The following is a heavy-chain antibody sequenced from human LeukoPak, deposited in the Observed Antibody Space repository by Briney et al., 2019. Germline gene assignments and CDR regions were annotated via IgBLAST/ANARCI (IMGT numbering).Heavy chain of an antibody. CDR2: IYPGDSDT. D-gene: IGHD5-12*01. Sequence: GESLKISCRGSGYSFPTYWIGWVRQMPGKGLEWMGIIYPGDSDTRYSPSFQGQATISADKSISTAYLQWSSLKASDTAMYYCARHPNVNIVATIRYFDYWGQGTLVTVSS. J-gene: IGHJ4*02. V-gene: IGHV5-51*01. CDR3: ARHPNVNIVATIRYFDY. CDR1: GYSFPTYW.